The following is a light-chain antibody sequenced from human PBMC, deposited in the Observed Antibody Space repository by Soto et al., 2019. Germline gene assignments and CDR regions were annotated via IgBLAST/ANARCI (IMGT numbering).Light chain of an antibody. CDR1: QSVSSY. V-gene: IGKV3-11*01. CDR3: QQRSKWPPA. J-gene: IGKJ2*01. CDR2: DAS. Sequence: EIVLTQSPATLSLSPGERATLSCRASQSVSSYLDWYQQKPGQAPRLLIYDASNRATGIPARFSGSGSGTDFTLTISSLEPEDFAVYYCQQRSKWPPAFGQGTKLDIK.